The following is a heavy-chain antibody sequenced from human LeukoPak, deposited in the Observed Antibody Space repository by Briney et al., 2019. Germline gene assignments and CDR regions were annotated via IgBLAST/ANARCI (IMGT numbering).Heavy chain of an antibody. CDR2: IIPIFGTA. V-gene: IGHV1-69*13. Sequence: SVKVSCKASGGTFSSYAISWVRQAPGQGLEWMGGIIPIFGTANYAQKFQGRVTITADESTSTAYMELSSRRSEDTAVYYCARWGGATVTTGGNWFDPWGQGTLVTVSS. CDR1: GGTFSSYA. CDR3: ARWGGATVTTGGNWFDP. J-gene: IGHJ5*02. D-gene: IGHD4-11*01.